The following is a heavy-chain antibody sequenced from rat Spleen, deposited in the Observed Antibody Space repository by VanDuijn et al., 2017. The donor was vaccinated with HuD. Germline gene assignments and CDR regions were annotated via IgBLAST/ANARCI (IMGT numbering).Heavy chain of an antibody. V-gene: IGHV2-27*01. CDR2: IQNGGNT. J-gene: IGHJ2*01. CDR3: ATQHYYDGYYRDY. D-gene: IGHD1-12*03. Sequence: QVQVKESGPGLVQPSQTLSLTCTVSGFSLTTFHVHWVRQPPGKGLEWMGRIQNGGNTDYNSALKSRLSISRDTTKSQVFLKMNNLQTEDTAMYFCATQHYYDGYYRDYWGQGVMVTVSS. CDR1: GFSLTTFH.